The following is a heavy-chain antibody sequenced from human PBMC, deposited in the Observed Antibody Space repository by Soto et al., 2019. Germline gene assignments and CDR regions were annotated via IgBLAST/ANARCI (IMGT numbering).Heavy chain of an antibody. CDR1: GGSISSSRDY. V-gene: IGHV4-39*01. Sequence: PSETLALTCTFSGGSISSSRDYWGWIRQPPGKGLEWIGSIYYSGSTYYNPSLKSRVTISVDTSKNQFSLKLSSVTAADTAVYYCARLQYSGSYYLFDYWGQGTLVTVSS. J-gene: IGHJ4*02. CDR3: ARLQYSGSYYLFDY. CDR2: IYYSGST. D-gene: IGHD1-26*01.